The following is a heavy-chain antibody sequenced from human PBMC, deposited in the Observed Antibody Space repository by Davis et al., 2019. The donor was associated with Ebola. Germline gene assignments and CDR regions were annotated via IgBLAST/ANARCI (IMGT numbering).Heavy chain of an antibody. CDR2: IYSGGST. J-gene: IGHJ6*02. V-gene: IGHV3-66*01. CDR1: GFTVSSNY. D-gene: IGHD2-2*01. Sequence: GESLKISCAASGFTVSSNYLSWVRQAPGKGLEWVSVIYSGGSTFYADSVKGRFTISRDNSKNTLYLQMSSLRAEDTAVYYCVKAGYQLLPYGMDVWGQGTTVTVSS. CDR3: VKAGYQLLPYGMDV.